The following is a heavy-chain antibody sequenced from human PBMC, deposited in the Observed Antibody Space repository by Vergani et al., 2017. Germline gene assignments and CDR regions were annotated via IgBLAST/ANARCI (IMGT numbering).Heavy chain of an antibody. Sequence: QVQLVESEGGVVQPGRSLTLSCVASGFTFSSHGMHWVRQAPGKGLEWVAVIWYDGSNKYYGDSVKGRFTISRDNSKNTLYLQMNSLRDEDTAVYYCARWGNEKGIDSWGQGTLVTVSS. CDR2: IWYDGSNK. V-gene: IGHV3-33*01. J-gene: IGHJ5*01. D-gene: IGHD1-1*01. CDR3: ARWGNEKGIDS. CDR1: GFTFSSHG.